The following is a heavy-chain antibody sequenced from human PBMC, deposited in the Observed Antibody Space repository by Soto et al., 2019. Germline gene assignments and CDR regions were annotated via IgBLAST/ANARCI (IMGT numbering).Heavy chain of an antibody. CDR2: MSFDGTYK. J-gene: IGHJ6*02. CDR1: GFSFSQHA. Sequence: QVQLLESGGGVAQPGRSLRLYCAASGFSFSQHAMPWVRQAPGKGLEWVAVMSFDGTYKHYADSVRGRFTIPRDNSKNTLFLQLDSLRPADSGAYYCARGLINSKGGIDIWGQGTTVSVSS. D-gene: IGHD3-9*01. CDR3: ARGLINSKGGIDI. V-gene: IGHV3-30*04.